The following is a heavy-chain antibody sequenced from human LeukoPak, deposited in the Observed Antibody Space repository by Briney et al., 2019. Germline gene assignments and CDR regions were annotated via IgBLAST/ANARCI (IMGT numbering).Heavy chain of an antibody. D-gene: IGHD3-10*01. J-gene: IGHJ5*02. CDR3: ARHVGGGSGSYSLSKWFNL. CDR2: IYPGDSDI. Sequence: GESLKISCKGSGYMFDRYWIGWVRQMPGKGLEWMGIIYPGDSDIRYSPSLQGHITISADKSITTAYLQWRSLKASDTAMYYCARHVGGGSGSYSLSKWFNLWGQGPLVTVSP. CDR1: GYMFDRYW. V-gene: IGHV5-51*01.